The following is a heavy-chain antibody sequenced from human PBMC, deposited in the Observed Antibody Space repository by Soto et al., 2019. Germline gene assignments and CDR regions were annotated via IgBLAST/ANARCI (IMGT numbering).Heavy chain of an antibody. D-gene: IGHD5-18*01. CDR1: GGSVSSGSYY. Sequence: PSETLSLTCTVSGGSVSSGSYYWSWIRQPPGKGLEWIGYIYYSGSTNYNPSLKSRVTISVDTSKNQFSLKLSSVAAADTAVYYCARSGGKGYSYGYYYGMDVWGQGTTVTVSS. J-gene: IGHJ6*02. V-gene: IGHV4-61*01. CDR2: IYYSGST. CDR3: ARSGGKGYSYGYYYGMDV.